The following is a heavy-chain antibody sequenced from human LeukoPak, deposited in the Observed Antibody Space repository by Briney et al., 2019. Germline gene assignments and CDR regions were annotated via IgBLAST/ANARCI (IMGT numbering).Heavy chain of an antibody. CDR3: ARDCGGDCYYPVGY. J-gene: IGHJ4*02. Sequence: ASVKVSCKASGYTFTSYDINWVRQATGQGLEWMGWMNPNSGNTGYAQKFQGRVTMTRNTSISTAYMELSSLRSEDTAVYYCARDCGGDCYYPVGYWGQGTLVIVSS. CDR1: GYTFTSYD. D-gene: IGHD2-21*02. V-gene: IGHV1-8*01. CDR2: MNPNSGNT.